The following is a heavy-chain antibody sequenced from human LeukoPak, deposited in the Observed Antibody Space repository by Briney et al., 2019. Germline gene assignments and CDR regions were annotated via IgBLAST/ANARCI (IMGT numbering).Heavy chain of an antibody. V-gene: IGHV1-18*01. J-gene: IGHJ4*02. CDR3: ARVGLWRYYDSSGYPRRLDY. Sequence: ASVKVSCKASGYTFTSHGISWVRQAPGQGLEWMGWISAYNGNTNYAQKLQGRVTMTTDTSTSTAYMELRSLRSDDTAVYYCARVGLWRYYDSSGYPRRLDYWGQGTLVTVSS. CDR2: ISAYNGNT. D-gene: IGHD3-22*01. CDR1: GYTFTSHG.